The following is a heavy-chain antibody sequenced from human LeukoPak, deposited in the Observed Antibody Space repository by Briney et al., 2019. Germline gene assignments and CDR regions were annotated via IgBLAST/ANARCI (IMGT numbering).Heavy chain of an antibody. CDR3: ARATTEYAVTDGFDT. V-gene: IGHV3-21*01. J-gene: IGHJ5*02. CDR2: VSFGSSYI. D-gene: IGHD4-17*01. Sequence: GGSLRLSCAASGFTFRDYTMNWVRQSPGKGLQWVSYVSFGSSYISYADSLKGRFTISRDDAKSSVYLEMTSLRAEDTAVYYCARATTEYAVTDGFDTWGPGTLVTVSS. CDR1: GFTFRDYT.